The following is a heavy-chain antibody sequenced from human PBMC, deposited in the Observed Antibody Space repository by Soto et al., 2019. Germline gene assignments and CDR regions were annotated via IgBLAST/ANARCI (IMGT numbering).Heavy chain of an antibody. CDR3: ARATPTYYDILTGYLPDAFDI. D-gene: IGHD3-9*01. J-gene: IGHJ3*02. CDR2: IIPILGIA. V-gene: IGHV1-69*02. CDR1: GGTFSSYT. Sequence: SVKVSCKASGGTFSSYTISWVRQAPGQGLEWMGRIIPILGIANYAQKFQGRVTITADKSTSTAYMELSSLRSDDTAVYYCARATPTYYDILTGYLPDAFDIWGQGTMVTVSS.